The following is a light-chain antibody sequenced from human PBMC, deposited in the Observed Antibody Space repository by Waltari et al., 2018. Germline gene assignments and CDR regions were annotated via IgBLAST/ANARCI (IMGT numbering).Light chain of an antibody. CDR3: AAWDDSLNGVI. Sequence: QSVLTQPPSASGTPGQRVTIPCSGRSANIGSNAVTWYHQSPGAAPKLLIYTNDQRPSGVPDRFSGSKSGTSASLAISGLQSEDEADYYCAAWDDSLNGVIFGGGTKLTVL. V-gene: IGLV1-44*01. CDR2: TND. CDR1: SANIGSNA. J-gene: IGLJ2*01.